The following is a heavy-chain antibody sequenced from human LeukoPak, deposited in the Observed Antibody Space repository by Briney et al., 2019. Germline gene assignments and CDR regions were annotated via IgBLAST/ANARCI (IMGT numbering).Heavy chain of an antibody. CDR3: ARAGSQQALGWFDP. Sequence: GGSLRLSCAASGFTFSSYSMNWVRQAPGKGLEWVSSISSSSSYIYYADSVKGRFTISRDNAKNSLYLQMNSLRAEDTAVYYCARAGSQQALGWFDPWGQGTLVTVSS. J-gene: IGHJ5*02. CDR2: ISSSSSYI. D-gene: IGHD6-13*01. V-gene: IGHV3-21*01. CDR1: GFTFSSYS.